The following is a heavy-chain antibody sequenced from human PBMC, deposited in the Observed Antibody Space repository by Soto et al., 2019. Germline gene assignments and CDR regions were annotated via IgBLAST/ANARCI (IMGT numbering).Heavy chain of an antibody. CDR3: ARADYGDTKIYSFDH. D-gene: IGHD4-17*01. CDR1: GYTFTEYG. V-gene: IGHV1-18*01. CDR2: ISPYNGKT. Sequence: AASVKVSCKTSGYTFTEYGISWFRQAPGQGLEWMGWISPYNGKTNYIQEFQDRVTITTDTSSTTVYMDLRTLKSDDTAIYFCARADYGDTKIYSFDHWGQGTLVTVSS. J-gene: IGHJ4*02.